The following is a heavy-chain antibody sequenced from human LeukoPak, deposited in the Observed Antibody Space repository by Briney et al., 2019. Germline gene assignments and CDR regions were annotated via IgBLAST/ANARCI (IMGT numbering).Heavy chain of an antibody. V-gene: IGHV3-11*01. CDR3: ARDSSGWYVAAFAPAPCDY. D-gene: IGHD6-19*01. CDR1: GFTFSDYY. CDR2: ISSSGSTI. J-gene: IGHJ4*02. Sequence: PGGSLRLSCAASGFTFSDYYMSWIRQAPGKGLEWVSCISSSGSTIYYADSVKGRFTISRDNAKNSLYLQMNSLRAEDTAVYYCARDSSGWYVAAFAPAPCDYWGQGTLVTVSS.